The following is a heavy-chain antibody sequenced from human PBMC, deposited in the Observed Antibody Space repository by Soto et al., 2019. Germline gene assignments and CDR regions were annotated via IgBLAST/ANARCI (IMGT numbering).Heavy chain of an antibody. CDR1: GYTFTSYY. CDR3: PRGGVSQPRGAFDI. Sequence: ASVKFSCKASGYTFTSYYMHWVRQAPGQVLECMVIINPSGGITSYXXKFQGRVXXTRDTSTSTVXMELSSLRSEDTAVYYCPRGGVSQPRGAFDIXX. CDR2: INPSGGIT. V-gene: IGHV1-46*01. J-gene: IGHJ3*02. D-gene: IGHD2-8*01.